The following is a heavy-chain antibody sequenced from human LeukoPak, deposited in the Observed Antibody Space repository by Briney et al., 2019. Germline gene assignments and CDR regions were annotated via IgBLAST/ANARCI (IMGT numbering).Heavy chain of an antibody. CDR1: GLTVSSNY. J-gene: IGHJ3*02. CDR3: ARGGSYLSAFDI. CDR2: YSGGST. D-gene: IGHD1-26*01. Sequence: PGGSLRLSCAASGLTVSSNYMSWVRQAPGKGLEWVSIYSGGSTFYADSVKGRFTISRDNSKNTLYLQMNSLRAEDTAVYYCARGGSYLSAFDIWGQGTMVTVSS. V-gene: IGHV3-53*01.